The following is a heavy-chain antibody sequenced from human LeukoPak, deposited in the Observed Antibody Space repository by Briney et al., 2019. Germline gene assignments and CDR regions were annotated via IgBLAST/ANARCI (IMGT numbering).Heavy chain of an antibody. CDR3: ARLRGSGPYYYNGLDV. CDR1: GYSFTSYW. Sequence: GESLRISCKGSGYSFTSYWITWVRQMPGKGLEWMGRIDPGDSYTNYSPSFPGHVTISADKSINTAYLQWSSLKASDTAMYYCARLRGSGPYYYNGLDVWGKGTTVTVSS. CDR2: IDPGDSYT. J-gene: IGHJ6*04. V-gene: IGHV5-10-1*01. D-gene: IGHD3-10*01.